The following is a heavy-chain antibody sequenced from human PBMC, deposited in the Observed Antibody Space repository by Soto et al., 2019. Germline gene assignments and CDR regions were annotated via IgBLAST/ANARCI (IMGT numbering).Heavy chain of an antibody. CDR3: ARGRDDFWSGYYYYYYYYGMDV. D-gene: IGHD3-3*01. J-gene: IGHJ6*02. Sequence: PSETLSLTCAVYGGSFSGYYWSWIRQPPGKGLEWIGEINHSGSTNYNPSLKSRVTISVDTSKNQFSLKLSSVTAADTAVYYCARGRDDFWSGYYYYYYYYGMDVWGQGTTVTV. V-gene: IGHV4-34*01. CDR1: GGSFSGYY. CDR2: INHSGST.